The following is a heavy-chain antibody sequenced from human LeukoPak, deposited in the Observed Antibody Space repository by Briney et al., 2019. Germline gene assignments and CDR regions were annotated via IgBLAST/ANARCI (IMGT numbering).Heavy chain of an antibody. CDR1: GYTFSNYG. Sequence: ASVKVSCKASGYTFSNYGINSVRHAPGQGLEWMGGISAYNGHTNYAQKVQGRVTMTTDTSTSTAYMELRSLRSDDTAVYFCARDSSGFPRDASDYWGQGTLVTVSS. CDR2: ISAYNGHT. CDR3: ARDSSGFPRDASDY. J-gene: IGHJ4*02. V-gene: IGHV1-18*01. D-gene: IGHD3-22*01.